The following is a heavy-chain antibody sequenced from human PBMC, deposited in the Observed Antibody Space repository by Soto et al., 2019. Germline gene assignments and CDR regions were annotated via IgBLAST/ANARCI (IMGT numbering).Heavy chain of an antibody. V-gene: IGHV3-66*01. CDR3: GRAREPPRIVGAHFDY. D-gene: IGHD1-26*01. J-gene: IGHJ4*02. CDR1: GCNVSSNY. Sequence: GGSLRLSCAASGCNVSSNYMSWVRQAPGKGLEWVSVIYSGGSTYYADSVKGRFTISRDNSKNTLYLQMNSLRAEDTAVYYCGRAREPPRIVGAHFDYWGQGTLVTVSS. CDR2: IYSGGST.